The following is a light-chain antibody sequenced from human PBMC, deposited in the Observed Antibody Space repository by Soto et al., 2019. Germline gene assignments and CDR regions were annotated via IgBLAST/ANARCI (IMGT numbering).Light chain of an antibody. V-gene: IGLV2-14*03. CDR3: CSYTATTTYV. J-gene: IGLJ1*01. Sequence: QSVLTQPASVSGSPGQSISISCTGTGNDVGGYTFVSWYQQHPDKVPKLVIFDVNRRPSGVSDRFSGSKSVNAASLTISGLQAEDEADYYCCSYTATTTYVFGPGTKLTVL. CDR2: DVN. CDR1: GNDVGGYTF.